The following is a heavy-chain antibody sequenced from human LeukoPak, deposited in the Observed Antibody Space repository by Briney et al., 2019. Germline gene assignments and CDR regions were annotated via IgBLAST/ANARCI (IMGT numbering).Heavy chain of an antibody. CDR2: ISYDESEK. CDR3: ATGSFDF. Sequence: QTGRSLRLSCAASGFTFRSYGMQWVRQAPGKGLEWVALISYDESEKYYADSVKGRFTISRDNSKNTLYLQMNSLRAEDTAVYYCATGSFDFWGQGTLVTVSS. J-gene: IGHJ4*02. D-gene: IGHD6-25*01. V-gene: IGHV3-30*03. CDR1: GFTFRSYG.